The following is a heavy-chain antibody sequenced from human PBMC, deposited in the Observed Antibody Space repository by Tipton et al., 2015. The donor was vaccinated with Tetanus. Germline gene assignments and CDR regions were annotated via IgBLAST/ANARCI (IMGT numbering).Heavy chain of an antibody. CDR3: ARDLGQSYFDY. D-gene: IGHD7-27*01. J-gene: IGHJ4*02. CDR1: GFTFSDYY. V-gene: IGHV3-11*01. Sequence: SLRLSCAASGFTFSDYYLSWIRQAPGKGLEWVSYISRSGTNIHYADSVKGRFTVSRDNAKNSLYLQMNGLRVEDTAVYYCARDLGQSYFDYWGQGTLVTVSS. CDR2: ISRSGTNI.